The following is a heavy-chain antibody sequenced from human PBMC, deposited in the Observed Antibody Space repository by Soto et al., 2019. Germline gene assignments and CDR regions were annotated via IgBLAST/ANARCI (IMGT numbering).Heavy chain of an antibody. CDR3: ARVPDR. CDR2: IYYSGST. Sequence: SETLSLTCTVSGGSISSYYWSWIRQPPGKGLEWIGYIYYSGSTDYDPSLKSRVTISVDRSKNQFSLKLSSVTAADTAVYYCARVPDRWGQGTLVTVSS. CDR1: GGSISSYY. D-gene: IGHD2-2*01. J-gene: IGHJ5*02. V-gene: IGHV4-59*12.